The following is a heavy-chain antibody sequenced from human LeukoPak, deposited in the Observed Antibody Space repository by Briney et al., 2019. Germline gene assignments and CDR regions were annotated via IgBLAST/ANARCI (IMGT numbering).Heavy chain of an antibody. CDR2: INRSGST. V-gene: IGHV4-34*01. D-gene: IGHD2-2*01. J-gene: IGHJ4*02. Sequence: SETLSLTCAVYGGSFSGYYWSWIRQPPGKGLEWIGEINRSGSTNYSPSLKSRVTISVDTSKNQFSLKLSSVTAADTAVYYCARGVSVPWYCSSASCHPYFDYWGQGTLVTVSS. CDR1: GGSFSGYY. CDR3: ARGVSVPWYCSSASCHPYFDY.